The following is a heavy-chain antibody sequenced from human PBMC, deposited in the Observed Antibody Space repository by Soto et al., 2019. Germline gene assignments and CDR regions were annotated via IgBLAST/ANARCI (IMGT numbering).Heavy chain of an antibody. Sequence: SETLSLTCAVYGGSFSGYYWSWIRQPPGKGLEWIGEINHSGSTNYNPSLKSRVTISVDTSKNQFSLKLSSVTAADTAVYYCARDKNTYYDFWSGYRRTNDAFDIWGQGTMVTVSS. J-gene: IGHJ3*02. CDR2: INHSGST. D-gene: IGHD3-3*01. V-gene: IGHV4-34*01. CDR3: ARDKNTYYDFWSGYRRTNDAFDI. CDR1: GGSFSGYY.